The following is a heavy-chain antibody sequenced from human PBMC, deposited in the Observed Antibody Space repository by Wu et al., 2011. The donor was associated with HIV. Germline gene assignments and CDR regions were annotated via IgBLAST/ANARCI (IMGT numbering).Heavy chain of an antibody. CDR3: ARGDQRLVGVTEDSFDV. CDR2: MNPDLHNT. Sequence: QVQLVQSGAEVKRPGASVKVSCKAPGYTFSNYDINWVRQAAGQGLEWMGWMNPDLHNTGYAEKFQGRVSMTWNTSITTAYMELRSLKFEDTAVYYCARGDQRLVGVTEDSFDVWGQGTVVTVSS. J-gene: IGHJ3*01. CDR1: GYTFSNYD. D-gene: IGHD1-26*01. V-gene: IGHV1-8*02.